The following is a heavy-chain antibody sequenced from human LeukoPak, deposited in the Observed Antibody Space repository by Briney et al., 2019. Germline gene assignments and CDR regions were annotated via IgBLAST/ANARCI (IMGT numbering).Heavy chain of an antibody. CDR1: GGSISSGSYY. V-gene: IGHV4-61*02. D-gene: IGHD3-22*01. J-gene: IGHJ4*02. CDR3: AREKIADSSKDY. Sequence: SQTLSLTCTVSGGSISSGSYYWSWIRQPAGKGLEWIGRIYTSGSTNYNPSLKSRVTISVDMSKNQFSLKLSSVTAADTAVYYCAREKIADSSKDYWGQGTLVTVSS. CDR2: IYTSGST.